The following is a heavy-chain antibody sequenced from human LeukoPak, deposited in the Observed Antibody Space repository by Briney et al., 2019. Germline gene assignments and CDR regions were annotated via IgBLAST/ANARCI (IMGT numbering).Heavy chain of an antibody. D-gene: IGHD3-16*01. CDR3: ARDKQHSYGRYFDH. CDR2: MQSTGNS. Sequence: SETVSLTCSVSGDSISTYHWNWIRKPPGKGLEWIGYMQSTGNSKYNPSLGSRVNMFVDTSKNQAALILSSVTAADTAVYYCARDKQHSYGRYFDHWGQGALVTVSS. J-gene: IGHJ4*02. CDR1: GDSISTYH. V-gene: IGHV4-59*01.